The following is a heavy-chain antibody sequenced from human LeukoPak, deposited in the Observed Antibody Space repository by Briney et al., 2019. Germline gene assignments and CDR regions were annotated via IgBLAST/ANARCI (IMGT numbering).Heavy chain of an antibody. J-gene: IGHJ6*03. Sequence: GGSLRLSCAASGFTFSSYAMHWVRQAPGKGLEWVAVISYDGSNKYYADSVKGRFTISRDNAKNSLFLQMNSLRAEDTAVYYCARSSRDGYNLIDYMDVWGKETSVTVSS. CDR3: ARSSRDGYNLIDYMDV. CDR1: GFTFSSYA. D-gene: IGHD5-24*01. CDR2: ISYDGSNK. V-gene: IGHV3-30*04.